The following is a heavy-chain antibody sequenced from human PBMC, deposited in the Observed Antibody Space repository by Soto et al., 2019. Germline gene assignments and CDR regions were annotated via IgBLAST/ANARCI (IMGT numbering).Heavy chain of an antibody. CDR3: ARHYRAWLGLSHAFDI. Sequence: PSETLSLTCTVSGGSISSSSYYWGWIRQPPGKGLEWIGSIYYSGSTYYNPSLKSRVTISVDTSKNQFSLKLSSVTAADTAVYYCARHYRAWLGLSHAFDIWGQGTMVTV. D-gene: IGHD1-26*01. CDR2: IYYSGST. CDR1: GGSISSSSYY. V-gene: IGHV4-39*01. J-gene: IGHJ3*02.